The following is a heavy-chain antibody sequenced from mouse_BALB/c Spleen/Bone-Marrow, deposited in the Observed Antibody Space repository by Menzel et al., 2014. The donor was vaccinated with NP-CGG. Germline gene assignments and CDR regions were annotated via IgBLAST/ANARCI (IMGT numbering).Heavy chain of an antibody. J-gene: IGHJ4*01. CDR2: ISSGVSYT. V-gene: IGHV5-6*01. D-gene: IGHD1-1*01. Sequence: EVQLVESGGDLVKPGGSLKLSCATSGFTFSNYDVSWVRQTPDKRLEWVAIISSGVSYTYYPDSVKGRFTISRDNAKNTLYLQMSSLKSEDTAMYFCARHNYGYFAMDYWGQGTSVTVSS. CDR3: ARHNYGYFAMDY. CDR1: GFTFSNYD.